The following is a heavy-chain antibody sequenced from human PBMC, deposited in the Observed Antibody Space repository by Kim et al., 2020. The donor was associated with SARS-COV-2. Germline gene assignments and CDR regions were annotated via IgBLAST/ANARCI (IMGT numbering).Heavy chain of an antibody. CDR2: IYYSGST. CDR1: GGSISSGGYY. Sequence: SETLSLTCTVSGGSISSGGYYWSWIRQHPGKGLEWIGYIYYSGSTYYNPSLKSRVTISVDTSKNQFSLKLSSVTAADTAVYYCARVGEDIVVVPALYCFDPWGQGTLVTVSS. V-gene: IGHV4-31*03. D-gene: IGHD2-2*01. J-gene: IGHJ5*02. CDR3: ARVGEDIVVVPALYCFDP.